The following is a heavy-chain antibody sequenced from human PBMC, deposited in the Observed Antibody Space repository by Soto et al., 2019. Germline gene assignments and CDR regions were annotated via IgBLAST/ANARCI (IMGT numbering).Heavy chain of an antibody. CDR3: TTEVYDFWSRNYYYYGMDV. J-gene: IGHJ6*02. CDR1: GFPFSFYS. D-gene: IGHD3-3*01. CDR2: IKSKTDGGTT. Sequence: GGSLRLSCAASGFPFSFYSMSWVRQAPGKGLEWVGRIKSKTDGGTTDYAAPVKGRFTISRDDSKNTLYLQMNSLKTEDTAVYYCTTEVYDFWSRNYYYYGMDVWGQGTTVTVSS. V-gene: IGHV3-15*01.